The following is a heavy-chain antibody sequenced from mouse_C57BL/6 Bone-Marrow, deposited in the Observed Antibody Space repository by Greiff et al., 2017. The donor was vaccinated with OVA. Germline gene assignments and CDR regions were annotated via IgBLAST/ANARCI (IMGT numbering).Heavy chain of an antibody. CDR3: RSIYYYGSSLYYFDY. CDR2: IRLKSDNYAT. J-gene: IGHJ2*01. V-gene: IGHV6-3*01. D-gene: IGHD1-1*01. Sequence: EVKVVESGGGLVQPGGSMKLSCVASGFTFSNYWMNWVRQSPEKGLEWVAQIRLKSDNYATHYAESVKGRFTISRDDSKSSVYLQMNNLRAEDTGMYYCRSIYYYGSSLYYFDYWGQGTTLTVSS. CDR1: GFTFSNYW.